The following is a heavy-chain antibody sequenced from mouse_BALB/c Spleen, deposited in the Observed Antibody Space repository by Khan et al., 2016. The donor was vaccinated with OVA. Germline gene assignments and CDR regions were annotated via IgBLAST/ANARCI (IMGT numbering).Heavy chain of an antibody. CDR2: ISYSGGT. J-gene: IGHJ2*01. V-gene: IGHV3-2*02. D-gene: IGHD1-1*01. CDR3: ARGNYYGYSFDY. CDR1: GYSITSGYA. Sequence: EVKLLESGPGLVKPSQSLSLTCTVTGYSITSGYAWNWIRQFPGNKLEWMGYISYSGGTSYNPSLKSRISITRETSKNQFFLQLNSVTTEDTATYYCARGNYYGYSFDYWGQGTPLTVSS.